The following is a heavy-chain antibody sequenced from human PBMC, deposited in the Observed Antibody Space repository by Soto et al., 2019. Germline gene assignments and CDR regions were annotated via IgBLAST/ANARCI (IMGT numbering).Heavy chain of an antibody. CDR2: INPSGGST. J-gene: IGHJ6*02. CDR3: ARNTRSNYGMDV. V-gene: IGHV1-46*01. Sequence: ASVKVSCTASGYTFTSNYMHWVRQAPGQGLEWMGIINPSGGSTSYAQKFQGRATMTRDTSTSTVYMELSSLRSEDTAVYYCARNTRSNYGMDVWGQGTTVTVSS. CDR1: GYTFTSNY.